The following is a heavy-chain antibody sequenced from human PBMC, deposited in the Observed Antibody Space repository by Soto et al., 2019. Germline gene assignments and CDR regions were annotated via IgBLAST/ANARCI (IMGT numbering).Heavy chain of an antibody. CDR1: GGTFSSYA. V-gene: IGHV1-69*06. D-gene: IGHD3-22*01. CDR2: IIPIFGTA. J-gene: IGHJ3*02. Sequence: ASVKVSCKASGGTFSSYAISWVRQAPGQGLEWMGGIIPIFGTANYAQKFQGRVTITADKSTSTAYMELSSLRSEDTAVYYCARYDANLYYYDRSGPHAFDIWGQGTMVTVSS. CDR3: ARYDANLYYYDRSGPHAFDI.